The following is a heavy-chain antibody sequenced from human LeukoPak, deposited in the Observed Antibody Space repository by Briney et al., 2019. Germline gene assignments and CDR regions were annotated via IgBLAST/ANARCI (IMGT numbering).Heavy chain of an antibody. CDR1: GFTFSSYS. CDR3: AREWGGTTGTTLAFDI. J-gene: IGHJ3*02. Sequence: GGSLRLSCAASGFTFSSYSMNWVRQAPGKGLEWVSSISSSSSYIYYADSVKGRFTISRDNAKNSLYLQMNSLRAEDTAVYYCAREWGGTTGTTLAFDIWGQGTMVTVSS. CDR2: ISSSSSYI. D-gene: IGHD1-1*01. V-gene: IGHV3-21*01.